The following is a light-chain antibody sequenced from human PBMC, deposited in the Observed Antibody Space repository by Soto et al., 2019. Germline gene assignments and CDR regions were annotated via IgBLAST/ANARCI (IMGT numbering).Light chain of an antibody. J-gene: IGLJ1*01. V-gene: IGLV2-14*03. CDR1: RLDVGGYNY. CDR3: CSYVSSKTYV. Sequence: QSALTQPASVSGSPRQSITISCTGTRLDVGGYNYVSWYQQHPGKAPKLIIYEVTNRPSGVSDRFSGSKSDNTASLTISGLQTEDEADYYCCSYVSSKTYVFGTGTKLTVL. CDR2: EVT.